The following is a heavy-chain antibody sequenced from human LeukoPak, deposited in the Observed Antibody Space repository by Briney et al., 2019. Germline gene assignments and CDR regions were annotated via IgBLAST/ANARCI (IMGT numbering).Heavy chain of an antibody. Sequence: PGGSLRLSCAASGFTFSSYGMYWVRQAPGKGLEWVAFIRYDGSNKYYADSVKGRFTISRDNSKNTLYLQMNSLRAEDTAVYYCAKGRTGTTAYYYMDVWGKGTTVTVSS. J-gene: IGHJ6*03. CDR1: GFTFSSYG. D-gene: IGHD1-1*01. V-gene: IGHV3-30*02. CDR3: AKGRTGTTAYYYMDV. CDR2: IRYDGSNK.